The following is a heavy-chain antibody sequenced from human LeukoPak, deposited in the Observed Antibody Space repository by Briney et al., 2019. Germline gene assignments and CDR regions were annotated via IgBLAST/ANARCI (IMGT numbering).Heavy chain of an antibody. CDR2: ITGRSDKT. CDR1: GFNFSKYD. Sequence: PGGSLRLSCAASGFNFSKYDMTWARQAPGKGREWVSTITGRSDKTYYTDSVKGRFVTSRDNSKDTLYLQMNSLRAEDTALYYCAKGGWLDDLGQGALVTVSS. V-gene: IGHV3-23*01. D-gene: IGHD6-19*01. J-gene: IGHJ4*02. CDR3: AKGGWLDD.